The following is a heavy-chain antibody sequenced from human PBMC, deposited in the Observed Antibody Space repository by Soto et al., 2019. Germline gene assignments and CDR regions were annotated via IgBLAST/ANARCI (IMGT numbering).Heavy chain of an antibody. CDR2: IDPSDSYT. CDR1: GYSFTSYW. D-gene: IGHD6-13*01. J-gene: IGHJ4*02. V-gene: IGHV5-10-1*01. Sequence: GESLKISCKGSGYSFTSYWISWVRQMPGKGLEWMGRIDPSDSYTNYSPSFQGHVTISADKSISTAYLQWGSLKASDTATYYCARLQAAAGDNDLTFDYRGQGTLVTVSS. CDR3: ARLQAAAGDNDLTFDY.